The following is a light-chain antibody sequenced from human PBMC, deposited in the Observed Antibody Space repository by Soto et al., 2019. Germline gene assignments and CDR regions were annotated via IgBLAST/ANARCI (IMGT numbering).Light chain of an antibody. V-gene: IGKV1-39*01. CDR3: QQTFSTPLT. CDR1: QSITGY. Sequence: DIQMTQSPSSLSVSVGDRVTITCRASQSITGYLNWYQHKPGKAPKLLIYAAFSLQSGVPSRFSGSGSGTDFTLTISSLQPEDFATYYCQQTFSTPLTFGGGTKVEIK. CDR2: AAF. J-gene: IGKJ4*01.